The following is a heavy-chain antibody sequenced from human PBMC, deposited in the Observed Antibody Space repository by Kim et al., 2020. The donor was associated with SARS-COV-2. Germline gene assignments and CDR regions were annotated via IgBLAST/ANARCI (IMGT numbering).Heavy chain of an antibody. CDR3: ARPSGELGALVVC. CDR2: MYHSGSP. CDR1: GASVSGGSYY. J-gene: IGHJ4*02. V-gene: IGHV4-61*01. D-gene: IGHD3-10*01. Sequence: SETLSLTCAVSGASVSGGSYYWNWLRQPPGQRLEWIGNMYHSGSPNYNPSLKSRVSMSIDTSKNQFSLRVSLVTAADTAVYYCARPSGELGALVVCWGQG.